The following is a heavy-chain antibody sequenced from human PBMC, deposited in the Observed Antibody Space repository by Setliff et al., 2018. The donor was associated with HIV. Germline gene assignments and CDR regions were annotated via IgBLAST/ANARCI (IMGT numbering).Heavy chain of an antibody. D-gene: IGHD1-26*01. V-gene: IGHV3-23*01. J-gene: IGHJ6*02. CDR2: ISDDGRST. CDR3: ASSGYSLYYYYGMDV. Sequence: GGSLRLSCAASGFSFSSHAMSWVRRAPGKGLEWVAVISDDGRSTHYADSVKGRFTISRDNSKNTLYLQMNSLRAEDTAVYYCASSGYSLYYYYGMDVWGQGTTVTVSS. CDR1: GFSFSSHA.